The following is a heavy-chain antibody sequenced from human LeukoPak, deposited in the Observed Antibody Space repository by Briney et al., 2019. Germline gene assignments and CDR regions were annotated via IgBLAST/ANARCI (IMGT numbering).Heavy chain of an antibody. CDR1: GFTFSSYG. V-gene: IGHV3-30*18. D-gene: IGHD3-22*01. CDR2: MSFDGSNK. CDR3: AKGRTFFYDSSGSSLDS. Sequence: GGSLRLSCAASGFTFSSYGMHWVRQAPGKGLEWVALMSFDGSNKYYADSVKGRFTISRDNPKNTLYPQMNSLRAEDTAVYFCAKGRTFFYDSSGSSLDSWGQGTLVTVSS. J-gene: IGHJ4*02.